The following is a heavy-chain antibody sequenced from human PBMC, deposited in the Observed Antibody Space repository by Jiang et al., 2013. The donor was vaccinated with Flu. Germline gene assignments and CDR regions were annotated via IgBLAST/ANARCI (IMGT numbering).Heavy chain of an antibody. V-gene: IGHV5-51*01. D-gene: IGHD6-13*01. CDR1: GYIFTSDW. Sequence: PGESLKISCKASGYIFTSDWIGWVRQMPGKGLECMGIIFPRDSDIRYSPSFQGQVTISVDKSINTAYLQWNSLKASDTAMYFCARIAGVSSSYFDHWGQGSLVTVSS. CDR3: ARIAGVSSSYFDH. J-gene: IGHJ4*02. CDR2: IFPRDSDI.